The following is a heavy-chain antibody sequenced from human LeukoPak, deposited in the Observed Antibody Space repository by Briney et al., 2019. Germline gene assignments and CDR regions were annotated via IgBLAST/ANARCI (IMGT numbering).Heavy chain of an antibody. D-gene: IGHD4-17*01. V-gene: IGHV3-73*01. J-gene: IGHJ4*02. CDR1: GFTFSGSA. CDR3: TTYGDYGPGSDY. CDR2: IKSKPNSYAT. Sequence: GGSLRLSCAASGFTFSGSAIHWVRQASGKGLEWVGRIKSKPNSYATAYAASVKGRFTISRDDSKNTAYLQMNSLKTEDTAVYYCTTYGDYGPGSDYWGQGVLVTVSS.